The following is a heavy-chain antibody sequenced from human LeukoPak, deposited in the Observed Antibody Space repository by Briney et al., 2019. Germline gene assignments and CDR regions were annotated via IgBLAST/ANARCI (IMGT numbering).Heavy chain of an antibody. CDR3: ARISDWFGYQDAFDI. CDR2: ISAYNGNT. J-gene: IGHJ3*02. CDR1: GGTFSSYA. V-gene: IGHV1-18*01. Sequence: ASVKVSCKASGGTFSSYAISWVRQAPGQGLEWMGWISAYNGNTNYAQKLQGRVTMTTDTSTSTAYMELRSLRSDDTAVYYCARISDWFGYQDAFDIWGQGTMVTVSS. D-gene: IGHD3-9*01.